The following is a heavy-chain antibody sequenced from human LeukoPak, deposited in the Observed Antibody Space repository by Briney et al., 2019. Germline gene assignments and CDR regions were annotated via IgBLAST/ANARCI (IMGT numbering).Heavy chain of an antibody. CDR1: GGSISSSSYY. V-gene: IGHV4-39*07. J-gene: IGHJ4*02. CDR3: GRVSPGGIVVVPAALYYFDY. CDR2: IYYSGST. Sequence: SETLSLTCTVSGGSISSSSYYWGWIRQPPGKGLEWIGSIYYSGSTYYNPSLKSRVTISVDTSKNQFSLKLSSVTAADTAVYYCGRVSPGGIVVVPAALYYFDYWGQGTLVTVSS. D-gene: IGHD2-2*01.